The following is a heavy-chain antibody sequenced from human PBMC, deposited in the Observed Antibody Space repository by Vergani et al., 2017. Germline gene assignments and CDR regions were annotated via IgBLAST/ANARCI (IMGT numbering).Heavy chain of an antibody. V-gene: IGHV1-69*13. D-gene: IGHD5-18*01. CDR2: IIPIFGTA. J-gene: IGHJ6*02. Sequence: QVQLVQSGAEVKKPGSSVKVSCKASGGTSRSYAITWLRQAPGQGLEWMGRIIPIFGTANYAQKFQGRVTISADESTTTAYMELSSLRSEDTAVYYCARSLPXYTAMGGYYGMDVWGQGTTVTVSS. CDR1: GGTSRSYA. CDR3: ARSLPXYTAMGGYYGMDV.